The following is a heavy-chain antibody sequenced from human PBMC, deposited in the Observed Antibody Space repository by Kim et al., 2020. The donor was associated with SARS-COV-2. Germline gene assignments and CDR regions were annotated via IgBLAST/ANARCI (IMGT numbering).Heavy chain of an antibody. J-gene: IGHJ4*02. Sequence: YADSVKGRFTISRDNAKNSLYLQMNSLRAEDTALYYCARATTHIVAATAYWGQGTLVTVSS. D-gene: IGHD1-26*01. V-gene: IGHV3-20*03. CDR3: ARATTHIVAATAY.